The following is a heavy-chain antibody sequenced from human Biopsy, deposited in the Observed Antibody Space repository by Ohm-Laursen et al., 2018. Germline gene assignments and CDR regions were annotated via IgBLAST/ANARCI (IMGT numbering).Heavy chain of an antibody. D-gene: IGHD1-1*01. CDR1: GYTLTELS. J-gene: IGHJ4*02. CDR2: FDREERKT. V-gene: IGHV1-24*01. CDR3: AADINVWNVNY. Sequence: ASVKVSCKVSGYTLTELSIHWVRQTGGKGLEWMGGFDREERKTVYAEKFQGRVTMTEDTSTDTVYMEVTSLRSDDTAVYYCAADINVWNVNYWGQGTQVIVSS.